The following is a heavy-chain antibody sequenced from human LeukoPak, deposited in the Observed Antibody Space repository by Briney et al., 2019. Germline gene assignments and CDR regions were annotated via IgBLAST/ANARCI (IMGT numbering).Heavy chain of an antibody. CDR3: ARGITMSSSFDY. CDR2: IIPIFGTA. J-gene: IGHJ4*02. D-gene: IGHD3-10*02. CDR1: EGTFSSYA. V-gene: IGHV1-69*05. Sequence: ASVEVSCKASEGTFSSYAISWVRQAPGQGLEWMGGIIPIFGTANYAQKFQGRVTITTDESTSTAYMELSSLRSEDTAVYYCARGITMSSSFDYWGQGTLVTVSS.